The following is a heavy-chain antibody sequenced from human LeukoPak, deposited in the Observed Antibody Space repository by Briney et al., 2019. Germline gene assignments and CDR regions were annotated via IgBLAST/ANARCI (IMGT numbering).Heavy chain of an antibody. J-gene: IGHJ4*02. D-gene: IGHD3-9*01. CDR3: ARERYDILTGYYSGYYFDY. V-gene: IGHV3-7*01. CDR2: IKQDGSEK. CDR1: GFTFSSYW. Sequence: PGGSLRLSCAASGFTFSSYWMSWARQAPGKVLEWVANIKQDGSEKYYVDSVKGRFTISRDNAKNSLYLQMNSLRAEDTAVYYCARERYDILTGYYSGYYFDYWGQGTLVTVSS.